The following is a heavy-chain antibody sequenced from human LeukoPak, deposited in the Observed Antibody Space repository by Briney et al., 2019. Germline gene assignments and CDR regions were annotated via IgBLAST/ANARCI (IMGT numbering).Heavy chain of an antibody. V-gene: IGHV4-34*01. Sequence: KTSETLSLTCAVYGGSFSGYYWSWIRQPPGKGLEWIGEINHSGSTNYNPSLKSRVTVSVDTSKNQFSLKLSSVTAADTAVYYCARYSYGYRYWGQGTLVTVSP. CDR2: INHSGST. CDR1: GGSFSGYY. J-gene: IGHJ4*02. CDR3: ARYSYGYRY. D-gene: IGHD5-18*01.